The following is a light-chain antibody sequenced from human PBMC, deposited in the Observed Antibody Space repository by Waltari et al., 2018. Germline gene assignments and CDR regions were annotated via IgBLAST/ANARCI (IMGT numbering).Light chain of an antibody. CDR1: NSNVGSHY. J-gene: IGLJ2*01. CDR3: AAWDDSLSGHVV. Sequence: QSVLTQPPSASGTPGPRVTISCSGSNSNVGSHYVYWYQQFPDTAPKLLIYRNTQRSSGVPDRFSASKSGTSASLAISGLRSEDEADYFCAAWDDSLSGHVVFGGGTKVTVL. V-gene: IGLV1-47*01. CDR2: RNT.